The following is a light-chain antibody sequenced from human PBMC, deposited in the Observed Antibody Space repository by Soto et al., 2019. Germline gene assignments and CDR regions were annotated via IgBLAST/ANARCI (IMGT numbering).Light chain of an antibody. Sequence: EIVLTQSPGTLSLSPGERATLSCRASQSVSSSYLAWYQQKPGQAPRLIINDAFNRATGIPDRFSGSGSGTDCTLTISRLEPEDFAVYYCQLYSRSPRQITFGQGTHWR. CDR1: QSVSSSY. V-gene: IGKV3-20*01. CDR3: QLYSRSPRQIT. J-gene: IGKJ5*01. CDR2: DAF.